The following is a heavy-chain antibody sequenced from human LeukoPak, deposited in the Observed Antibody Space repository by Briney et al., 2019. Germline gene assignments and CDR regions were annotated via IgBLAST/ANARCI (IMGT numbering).Heavy chain of an antibody. V-gene: IGHV1-18*01. Sequence: ASVKVSCKASGYTFTTYGISWVRQAPGQGLEWMGWISAYNGNTNYTQNLQGRVTMTTDTSTSTAYMELRSLRSDDTAVYYCARHTDYDFWSGYYTNWFDPWGQGTLVTVSS. D-gene: IGHD3-3*01. J-gene: IGHJ5*02. CDR1: GYTFTTYG. CDR2: ISAYNGNT. CDR3: ARHTDYDFWSGYYTNWFDP.